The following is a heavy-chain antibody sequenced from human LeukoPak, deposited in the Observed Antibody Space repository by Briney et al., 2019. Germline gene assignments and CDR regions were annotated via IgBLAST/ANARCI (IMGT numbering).Heavy chain of an antibody. D-gene: IGHD6-19*01. Sequence: SETLSLTCTVSGGSISSSSYYWGWIRQPPGKGLEWIGSIYYSGSTYYNPSLKSRVTISVDTSKNQFSLKLSSVTAADTAVYYCARDWYSSGWYGDDAFDIWGQGTMVTVSS. CDR1: GGSISSSSYY. J-gene: IGHJ3*02. CDR3: ARDWYSSGWYGDDAFDI. CDR2: IYYSGST. V-gene: IGHV4-39*02.